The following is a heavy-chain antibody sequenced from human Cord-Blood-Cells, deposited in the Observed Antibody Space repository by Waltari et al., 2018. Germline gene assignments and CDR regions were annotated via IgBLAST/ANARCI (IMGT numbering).Heavy chain of an antibody. Sequence: EVQLVESGGGLVQPGGSLRLYCEASGFTFSSYEMNWVRQAPGKGLEWVSYISSSGSTIYYAYSVKSRFTITRDNAKNSLYLQMNSLRAEDTAVYYCAREARNFDWLYGAVDIWGQGTMVTVSS. CDR2: ISSSGSTI. D-gene: IGHD3-9*01. CDR3: AREARNFDWLYGAVDI. CDR1: GFTFSSYE. J-gene: IGHJ3*02. V-gene: IGHV3-48*03.